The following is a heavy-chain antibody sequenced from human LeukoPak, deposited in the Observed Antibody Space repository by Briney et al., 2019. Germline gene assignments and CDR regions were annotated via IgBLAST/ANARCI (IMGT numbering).Heavy chain of an antibody. CDR2: IYHSGST. Sequence: SETLSLTCAVSGGSISSGGYSWSWIRQPPGKGLEWIGYIYHSGSTYYNPSLKSRVTISVDRSENQFSLKLSSVTAADTAVYYCARVCGGDCYPSPDAFDIWGQGTMVTVSS. V-gene: IGHV4-30-2*01. J-gene: IGHJ3*02. D-gene: IGHD2-21*02. CDR3: ARVCGGDCYPSPDAFDI. CDR1: GGSISSGGYS.